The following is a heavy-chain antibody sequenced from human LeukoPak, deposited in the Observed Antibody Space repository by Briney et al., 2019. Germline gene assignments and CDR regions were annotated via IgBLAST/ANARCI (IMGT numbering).Heavy chain of an antibody. Sequence: ASVKVSCKASGYTFTSYSINWVRQAPGQRLEWMVWISTYNGNTNYAQKLQGRVTMTTDTSTSTAYMELRSLRSDDTAVYYCAKDRWKDGSSSFDNWGQGTLVTVSS. V-gene: IGHV1-18*01. J-gene: IGHJ4*02. CDR2: ISTYNGNT. D-gene: IGHD6-6*01. CDR1: GYTFTSYS. CDR3: AKDRWKDGSSSFDN.